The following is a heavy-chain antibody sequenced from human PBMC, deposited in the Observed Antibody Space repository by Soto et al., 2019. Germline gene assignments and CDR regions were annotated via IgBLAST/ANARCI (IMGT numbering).Heavy chain of an antibody. CDR3: ARWDSSGYYYPRYYYYGMDV. D-gene: IGHD3-22*01. J-gene: IGHJ6*02. V-gene: IGHV1-8*01. CDR2: MNPNSGNT. CDR1: GYTFTSYD. Sequence: GASVKVSCKASGYTFTSYDINWVRQATGQGREWMGWMNPNSGNTGYAQKFQGRVTMTRNTSISTAYMELSSLRSEDTAVYYCARWDSSGYYYPRYYYYGMDVWGQGTTVTVSS.